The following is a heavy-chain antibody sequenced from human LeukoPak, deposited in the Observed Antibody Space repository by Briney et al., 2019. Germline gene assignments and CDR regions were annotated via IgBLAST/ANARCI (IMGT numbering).Heavy chain of an antibody. V-gene: IGHV1-69*01. CDR2: IIPIFGTA. D-gene: IGHD6-6*01. Sequence: ASVKVSCKASGDTFSSYAISWVRQAPGQGLEWMGGIIPIFGTANYAQKFQGRVTITADESTSTAYMELSSLRSEDTAVYYCARDSGSSFGYYYYGMDVWGQGTTVTVSS. CDR1: GDTFSSYA. J-gene: IGHJ6*02. CDR3: ARDSGSSFGYYYYGMDV.